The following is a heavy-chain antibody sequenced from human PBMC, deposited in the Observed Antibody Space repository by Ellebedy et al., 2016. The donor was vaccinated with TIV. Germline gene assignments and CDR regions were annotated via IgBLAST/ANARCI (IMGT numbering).Heavy chain of an antibody. CDR1: GFTFSSYW. Sequence: PGGSLRLSCAASGFTFSSYWMSWVRQAQGKGLARVANIKQDGSEKYYVDSVKGRFTISRDNAKNSLYLQMNSLRAEDTAVYYCARSYSSGWYSDYYYYYGMDVWGQGTTVTVSS. V-gene: IGHV3-7*01. D-gene: IGHD6-19*01. CDR3: ARSYSSGWYSDYYYYYGMDV. CDR2: IKQDGSEK. J-gene: IGHJ6*02.